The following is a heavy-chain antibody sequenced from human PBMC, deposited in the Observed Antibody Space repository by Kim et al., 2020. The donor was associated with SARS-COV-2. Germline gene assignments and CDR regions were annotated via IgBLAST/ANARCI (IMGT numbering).Heavy chain of an antibody. CDR1: GFTFSSYA. J-gene: IGHJ4*02. CDR2: ISGSGGST. V-gene: IGHV3-23*01. D-gene: IGHD3-10*01. CDR3: ANSPFGELHLFRD. Sequence: GGSLRLSCAASGFTFSSYAMSWVRQAPGKGLEWVSAISGSGGSTYYADSVKGRFTISRDNSKNTLYLQMNSLRAEDTAVYYCANSPFGELHLFRDWGQGTLVTVSS.